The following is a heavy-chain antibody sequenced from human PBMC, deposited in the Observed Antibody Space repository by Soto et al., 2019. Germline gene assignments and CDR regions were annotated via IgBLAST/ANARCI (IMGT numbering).Heavy chain of an antibody. Sequence: EVQLVESGGGLVQPGRSLRLSCAASGFTFDDYAMHWVRQAPGKGLEWVSGISWNSGSIGYADSVKGRFTISRDNAKNSLSLQMNSLRAEDTALYYCAKMLAWGRYWYFDLWGRGTLVTVSS. D-gene: IGHD2-8*01. CDR3: AKMLAWGRYWYFDL. J-gene: IGHJ2*01. CDR1: GFTFDDYA. V-gene: IGHV3-9*01. CDR2: ISWNSGSI.